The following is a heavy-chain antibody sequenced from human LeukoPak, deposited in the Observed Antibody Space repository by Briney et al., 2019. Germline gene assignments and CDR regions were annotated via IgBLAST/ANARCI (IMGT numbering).Heavy chain of an antibody. CDR1: GGSISSSNW. CDR2: IYHSGST. Sequence: SGTLSLTCAVSGGSISSSNWWSWVRQPPGKGLEWIGEIYHSGSTNYNPSLKSRVTISVDKSKNQFSLKLSSVTAADTAVYYCARVAASRYFDWLLLDCWGQGTLVTVSS. D-gene: IGHD3-9*01. CDR3: ARVAASRYFDWLLLDC. V-gene: IGHV4-4*02. J-gene: IGHJ4*02.